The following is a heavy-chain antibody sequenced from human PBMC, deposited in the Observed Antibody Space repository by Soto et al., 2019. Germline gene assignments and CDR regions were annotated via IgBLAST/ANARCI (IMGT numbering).Heavy chain of an antibody. V-gene: IGHV1-69*01. CDR1: GGSFSSYV. J-gene: IGHJ5*02. D-gene: IGHD2-21*02. CDR3: ATSSRKHCRGDTCFENWFDP. CDR2: IIPMFGTA. Sequence: QVHLVQSGAEVKQPGSSVRVSCKASGGSFSSYVISWVRQAPGQGLEWMGGIIPMFGTANYEQRFQGRLTINADERTNTAYMELSTLRSEDSAVYYCATSSRKHCRGDTCFENWFDPWGQGTRGTVAS.